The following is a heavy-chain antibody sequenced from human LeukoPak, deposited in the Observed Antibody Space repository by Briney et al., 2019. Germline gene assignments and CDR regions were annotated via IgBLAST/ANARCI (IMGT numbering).Heavy chain of an antibody. D-gene: IGHD3-22*01. V-gene: IGHV4-31*03. J-gene: IGHJ4*02. CDR2: IYYSGST. Sequence: SETLSLTCTVSGGSISSGGYYWSWIRQHPGKGLEWIGYIYYSGSTYYNPSLKSRVTISVDTSKNQFSLKLSSVTAADTAVYYCARGSRGLLPFWGQGTLVTVSS. CDR1: GGSISSGGYY. CDR3: ARGSRGLLPF.